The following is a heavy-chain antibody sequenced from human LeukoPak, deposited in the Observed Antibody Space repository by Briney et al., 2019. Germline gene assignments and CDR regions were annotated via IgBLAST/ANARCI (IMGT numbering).Heavy chain of an antibody. CDR3: ARVFTIFGVVIMGPRGYFDL. Sequence: SETLSLTCTVSGVSISSTSYYWSWIRQPPGKGLEWIGYIYYSGSTNHNPSLKSRVTISVDTSKDQFSLKLSSVTAADTAVYYCARVFTIFGVVIMGPRGYFDLWGRGTLVTVSS. D-gene: IGHD3-3*01. V-gene: IGHV4-61*01. CDR2: IYYSGST. J-gene: IGHJ2*01. CDR1: GVSISSTSYY.